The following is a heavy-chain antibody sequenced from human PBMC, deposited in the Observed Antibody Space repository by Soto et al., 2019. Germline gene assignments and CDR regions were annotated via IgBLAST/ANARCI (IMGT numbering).Heavy chain of an antibody. J-gene: IGHJ6*02. V-gene: IGHV1-69*04. Sequence: GASVKVSCKASGGTFSIYTISWVRQAPGQGLEWIGRIIPILGVANYAQKFQGRVTITADKSTSTAYMELSSLRSEDTAVYYCARDTHYYGSGSYYNVYYYYYYGMDVWGQGTTVTVSS. CDR1: GGTFSIYT. CDR3: ARDTHYYGSGSYYNVYYYYYYGMDV. D-gene: IGHD3-10*01. CDR2: IIPILGVA.